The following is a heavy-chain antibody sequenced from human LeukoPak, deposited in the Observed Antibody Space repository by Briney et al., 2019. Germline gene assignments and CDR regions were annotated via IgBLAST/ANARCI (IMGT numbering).Heavy chain of an antibody. Sequence: SETLSLTCAVYGGSFSGYYWSWIRQPPGKGLEWIGEINHSGSTNYNPSLKSRVTISVDTSKNQFSLKLSSVTAADTAVYYCARESATVTYYFDYWGQGTLVIVSS. J-gene: IGHJ4*02. CDR2: INHSGST. CDR1: GGSFSGYY. V-gene: IGHV4-34*01. CDR3: ARESATVTYYFDY. D-gene: IGHD4-17*01.